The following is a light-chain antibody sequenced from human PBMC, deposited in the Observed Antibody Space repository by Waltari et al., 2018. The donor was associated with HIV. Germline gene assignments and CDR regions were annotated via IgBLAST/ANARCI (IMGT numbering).Light chain of an antibody. CDR3: QSYDISLSASVV. J-gene: IGLJ2*01. V-gene: IGLV1-40*01. CDR1: SSTIGADYD. CDR2: GNK. Sequence: QSMLTQPPSVSGAPGQRVTISCTGSSSTIGADYDVHWYQQIPGTAPKLPIYGNKNRPSGVPDRFSASKSGTSASLTISGLQAEDEADYFCQSYDISLSASVVFGGGTRLTVL.